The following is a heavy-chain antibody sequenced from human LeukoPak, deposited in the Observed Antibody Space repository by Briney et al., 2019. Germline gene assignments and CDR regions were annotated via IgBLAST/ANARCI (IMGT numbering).Heavy chain of an antibody. J-gene: IGHJ3*02. V-gene: IGHV3-73*01. CDR1: GFTFSGSA. CDR2: IRSKANNYAA. Sequence: GGSLKLSCVASGFTFSGSAIHWVRQASGKGLEWVGRIRSKANNYAAAYGASVKGRFTISRDDSQRATYVQMNSLKIEDTAVYYCTRLAGGDAFDIWGPGTMVTVSS. CDR3: TRLAGGDAFDI. D-gene: IGHD2-15*01.